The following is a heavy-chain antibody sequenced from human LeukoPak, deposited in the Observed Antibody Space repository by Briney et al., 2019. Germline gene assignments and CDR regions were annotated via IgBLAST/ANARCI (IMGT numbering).Heavy chain of an antibody. CDR1: EFTFSSYS. CDR3: AKDMDYYTPLFVPLFDY. J-gene: IGHJ4*02. CDR2: ITNSGNSK. Sequence: GGSLRLSCAASEFTFSSYSMNWVRQAPGKGLEWVSYITNSGNSKSYADSVKGRFTISRDNTKNSLYLQMNGLRAEDTAVYYCAKDMDYYTPLFVPLFDYWGQGTLVTVSS. V-gene: IGHV3-48*01. D-gene: IGHD1-26*01.